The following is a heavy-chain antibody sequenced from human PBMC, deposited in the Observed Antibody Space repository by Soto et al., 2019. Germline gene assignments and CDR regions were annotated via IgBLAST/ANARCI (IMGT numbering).Heavy chain of an antibody. V-gene: IGHV1-69*01. D-gene: IGHD3-22*01. Sequence: QVPLVQSGAEVKKPGSSVKVSCKASGGTFSSYAISWVRQAPGQGLEWMGGIIPIFGTANYAQKFQGRVTITADESTSTAYMELSSLRSEDTAVYYCARVRGEFAYYYDSSGYNNWFDPWGQGTLVTVSS. CDR2: IIPIFGTA. J-gene: IGHJ5*02. CDR3: ARVRGEFAYYYDSSGYNNWFDP. CDR1: GGTFSSYA.